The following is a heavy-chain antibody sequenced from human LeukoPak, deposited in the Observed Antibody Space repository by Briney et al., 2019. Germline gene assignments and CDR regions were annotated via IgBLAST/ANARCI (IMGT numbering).Heavy chain of an antibody. CDR3: VRPSIAVAGYFDS. D-gene: IGHD6-19*01. J-gene: IGHJ4*02. CDR1: GFIVNSNY. V-gene: IGHV3-53*01. CDR2: ISGGSGT. Sequence: GGSLRLSCAVSGFIVNSNYMSWVRQAPGKGLEGVSSISGGSGTYYAASVEGRFTVSRDNSKNTLYLQMNSLRGDDTAVYYCVRPSIAVAGYFDSWGQGTLVTVSS.